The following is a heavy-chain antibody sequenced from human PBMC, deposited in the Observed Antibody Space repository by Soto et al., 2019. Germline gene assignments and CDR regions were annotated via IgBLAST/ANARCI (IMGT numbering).Heavy chain of an antibody. J-gene: IGHJ6*02. CDR1: GGTFSSYT. Sequence: VHLVQSGAEVKEPGSSVKVSCKASGGTFSSYTINWVRQAPGQGLEWMGRNIPILGVANYAQKFQGRVTITADKSTSTAYMELSSLRSEDTAVYYCAREMYSSTSYYYYYGMDVWGQGTTVTVSS. CDR3: AREMYSSTSYYYYYGMDV. D-gene: IGHD6-13*01. CDR2: NIPILGVA. V-gene: IGHV1-69*08.